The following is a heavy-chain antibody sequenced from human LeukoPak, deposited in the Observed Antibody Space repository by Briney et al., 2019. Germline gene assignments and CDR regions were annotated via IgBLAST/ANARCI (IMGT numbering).Heavy chain of an antibody. J-gene: IGHJ6*03. Sequence: ASVTVSCKASVGTFSSYAISWVRQAPGRGREWMGGIIPIFDKGKYPQKFQGRVTITTDESTSTAYMELSSLRSEDTAVYYCARGGYFTNGVCRSGYYYYYMDVWGKGTTVTVSS. D-gene: IGHD2-8*01. CDR1: VGTFSSYA. CDR3: ARGGYFTNGVCRSGYYYYYMDV. V-gene: IGHV1-69*05. CDR2: IIPIFDKG.